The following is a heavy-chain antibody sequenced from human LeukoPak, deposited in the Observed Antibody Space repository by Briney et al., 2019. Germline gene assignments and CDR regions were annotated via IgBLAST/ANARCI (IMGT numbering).Heavy chain of an antibody. D-gene: IGHD3-10*01. CDR1: GYTFTGYY. Sequence: ASVKVSCKASGYTFTGYYMHWVRQAPGQGLEWMGWINPNSGGTNYAQKFQGRVTMTRDTSISTAYMELSRLRSDDTAVYYCARDVTMVRGVIITNLDLYYYGMDVWGQGTTVTVSS. V-gene: IGHV1-2*02. J-gene: IGHJ6*02. CDR3: ARDVTMVRGVIITNLDLYYYGMDV. CDR2: INPNSGGT.